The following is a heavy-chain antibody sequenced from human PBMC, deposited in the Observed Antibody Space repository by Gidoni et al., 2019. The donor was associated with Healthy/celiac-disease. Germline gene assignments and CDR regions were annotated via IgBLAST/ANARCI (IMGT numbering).Heavy chain of an antibody. CDR2: ISGSGGST. CDR1: GFTFSSYA. D-gene: IGHD3-3*01. J-gene: IGHJ6*02. CDR3: AKETYYDFWSGSGSGMDV. Sequence: EVQLLESGGGLVQPGGSLRLPCAASGFTFSSYAMSWVRQAPGKGLEWVAAISGSGGSTYYADSVKGRFTISRDNSKNTLYLQMNSLRAEDTAVYYCAKETYYDFWSGSGSGMDVWGQGTTVTVSS. V-gene: IGHV3-23*01.